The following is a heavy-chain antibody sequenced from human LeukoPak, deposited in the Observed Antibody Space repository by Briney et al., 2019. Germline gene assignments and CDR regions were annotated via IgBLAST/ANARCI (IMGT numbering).Heavy chain of an antibody. CDR3: AKDSYYDSSGLPDY. CDR2: ISWNSGSI. J-gene: IGHJ4*02. D-gene: IGHD3-22*01. Sequence: PGRSLRLSCAASGFTFDDYAMHWGRQAPGKGLEWVSGISWNSGSIGYADSVKGRFTISRDNAKNSLYLQMNSLRAEDTALYYCAKDSYYDSSGLPDYWGQGTLVTVSS. CDR1: GFTFDDYA. V-gene: IGHV3-9*01.